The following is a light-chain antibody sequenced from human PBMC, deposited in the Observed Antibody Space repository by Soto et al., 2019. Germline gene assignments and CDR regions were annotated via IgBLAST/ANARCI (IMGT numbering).Light chain of an antibody. V-gene: IGKV3-15*01. CDR2: GAS. Sequence: MVIKQSPATLSVSPEERATLSCRASQSLSSNLAWYQQKPGQAPRLLIYGASTRATGIPARFSGSGSGTEFTLTISSLQSEDFTVYYCQQYKNWPLTFGGGTKV. CDR3: QQYKNWPLT. CDR1: QSLSSN. J-gene: IGKJ4*01.